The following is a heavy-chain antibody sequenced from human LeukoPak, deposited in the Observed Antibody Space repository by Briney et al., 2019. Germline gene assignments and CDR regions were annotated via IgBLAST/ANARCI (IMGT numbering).Heavy chain of an antibody. J-gene: IGHJ4*02. V-gene: IGHV4-4*07. Sequence: SETLSLTCTASGGSISSYYWSWIRQPAGKGLEWIGRIHTSGSTNYNPSLKSRVTMSVDTSKNQFSLKLNSVTAADTAVYYCARLAAPKYYFDYWGQGTLVTVSS. CDR1: GGSISSYY. CDR3: ARLAAPKYYFDY. CDR2: IHTSGST. D-gene: IGHD6-6*01.